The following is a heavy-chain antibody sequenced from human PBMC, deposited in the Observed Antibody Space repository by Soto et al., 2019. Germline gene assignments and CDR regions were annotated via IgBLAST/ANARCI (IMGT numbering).Heavy chain of an antibody. CDR2: IYYSGST. D-gene: IGHD3-10*01. CDR1: GGSISSYY. Sequence: SETLSLTCTVSGGSISSYYWSWIRQPPGKGLEWIGYIYYSGSTNYNPSLKSRVTISVDTSKNQFSLKLSSVTAADTAVYYCARDWGSYGSGSYSQPLDYGMDVWGQGTTVTVSS. CDR3: ARDWGSYGSGSYSQPLDYGMDV. J-gene: IGHJ6*02. V-gene: IGHV4-59*01.